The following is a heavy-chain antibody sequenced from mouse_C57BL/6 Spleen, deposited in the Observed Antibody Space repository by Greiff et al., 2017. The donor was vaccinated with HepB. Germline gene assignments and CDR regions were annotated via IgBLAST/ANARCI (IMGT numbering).Heavy chain of an antibody. Sequence: VQLQQSGPELVKPGASVKISCKASGYTFTDYYMNWVKQSHGKSLEWIGDINPNNGGTSYNQKFKGKATLTVDKSSSTAYMELRSLTSEDSAVYDCARVDDGYSYAMDYWGQGTSVTVSS. CDR3: ARVDDGYSYAMDY. D-gene: IGHD2-3*01. J-gene: IGHJ4*01. V-gene: IGHV1-26*01. CDR1: GYTFTDYY. CDR2: INPNNGGT.